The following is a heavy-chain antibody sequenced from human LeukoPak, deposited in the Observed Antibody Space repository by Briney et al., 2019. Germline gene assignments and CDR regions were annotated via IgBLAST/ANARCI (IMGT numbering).Heavy chain of an antibody. D-gene: IGHD1-26*01. J-gene: IGHJ4*02. CDR1: GITFSSYW. V-gene: IGHV3-74*01. CDR3: ARLVGTTALLDY. CDR2: INNDGSVT. Sequence: QPGGSLRLSCAASGITFSSYWMNWVRQAPWKGLVWVSRINNDGSVTNYADSVKGRFTISRDNAKNTLYLQMNSLRAEDTAVYYCARLVGTTALLDYWGQGTLVTVSS.